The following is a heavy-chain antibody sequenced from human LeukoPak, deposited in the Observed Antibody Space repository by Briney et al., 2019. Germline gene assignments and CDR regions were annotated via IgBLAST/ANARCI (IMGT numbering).Heavy chain of an antibody. J-gene: IGHJ4*02. CDR3: ARGVGPRSYYDSSGPTPFDY. V-gene: IGHV4-34*01. CDR2: INHSGST. D-gene: IGHD3-22*01. CDR1: GGSFSGYY. Sequence: PSETLSLTCAVYGGSFSGYYWSWIRQPPGKGLEWIGEINHSGSTNYNPSLKSRVTISVDTSENQFSLKLSSVTAADTAVYYCARGVGPRSYYDSSGPTPFDYWGQGTLVTVSS.